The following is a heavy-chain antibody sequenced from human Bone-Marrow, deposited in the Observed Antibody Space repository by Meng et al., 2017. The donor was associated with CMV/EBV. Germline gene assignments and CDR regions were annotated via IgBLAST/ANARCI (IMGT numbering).Heavy chain of an antibody. CDR3: ARGGAAAGVAYNWFDR. CDR1: GGSISSDNW. V-gene: IGHV4-4*02. J-gene: IGHJ5*02. Sequence: SGGSISSDNWWCWVRQPPEKGLEWIGEISHTGTTNYNPSLKSRVSISIDKSKNQFSLRLTSVTAADTAIYYCARGGAAAGVAYNWFDRWGQGTLVTVSS. CDR2: ISHTGTT. D-gene: IGHD6-13*01.